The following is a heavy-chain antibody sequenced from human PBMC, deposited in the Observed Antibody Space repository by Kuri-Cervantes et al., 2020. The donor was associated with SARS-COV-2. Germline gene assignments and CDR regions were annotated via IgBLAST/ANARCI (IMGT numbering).Heavy chain of an antibody. CDR1: GGSISSRSYY. D-gene: IGHD1-1*01. V-gene: IGHV4-39*07. J-gene: IGHJ5*02. CDR3: ARVVLRSANGVPRGFDP. CDR2: MLS. Sequence: SETLSLTCTVSGGSISSRSYYWGWIRQPPGKGLEWIGSMLSYYNPSLKSRVTISVDTSKNQFSLKLSSVTAADTAVYYCARVVLRSANGVPRGFDPWGQGTLVTVSS.